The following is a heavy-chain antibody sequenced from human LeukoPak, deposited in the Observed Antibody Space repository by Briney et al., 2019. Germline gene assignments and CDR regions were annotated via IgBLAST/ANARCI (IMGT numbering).Heavy chain of an antibody. CDR2: VWNDGSNK. V-gene: IGHV3-33*06. D-gene: IGHD1-7*01. CDR3: AKVGITGTQYYFDY. CDR1: GFTFIDYA. J-gene: IGHJ4*02. Sequence: GGSLRLSCATSGFTFIDYAMHWVRQAPGKGLEWVAIVWNDGSNKYYGDSVKGRFTVSRDNSKNTLYLQMNSLRAEDTAVYYCAKVGITGTQYYFDYWGQGTLVTVSS.